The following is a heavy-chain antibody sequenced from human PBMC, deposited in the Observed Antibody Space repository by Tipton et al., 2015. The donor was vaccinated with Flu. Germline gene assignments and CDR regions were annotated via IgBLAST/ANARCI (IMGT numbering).Heavy chain of an antibody. CDR3: VRAIAAAGSR. CDR1: GFTFSTYW. CDR2: IKPDGSET. V-gene: IGHV3-7*01. J-gene: IGHJ4*02. Sequence: SLRPSCAASGFTFSTYWMTWIRQAPGKGLEWVAVIKPDGSETHYLGSVKGRFTLSRDNAKNSVSLQMSNLRVEDTAVYYCVRAIAAAGSRWGQGTLVTVSS. D-gene: IGHD6-13*01.